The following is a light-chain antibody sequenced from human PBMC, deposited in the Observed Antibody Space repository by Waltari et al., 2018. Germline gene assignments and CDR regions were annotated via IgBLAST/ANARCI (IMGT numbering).Light chain of an antibody. CDR3: LLFYGGAYV. CDR2: SID. CDR1: TGVVTSGYF. V-gene: IGLV7-43*01. Sequence: QTVVTQEPSLTVSPGGTVTLTCASSTGVVTSGYFPTRFQQKPGQPPRSLVYSIDNKRSWTPARFSGSLIGGKAALTLSGVQPEDEADYYCLLFYGGAYVFGTGTKVTVL. J-gene: IGLJ1*01.